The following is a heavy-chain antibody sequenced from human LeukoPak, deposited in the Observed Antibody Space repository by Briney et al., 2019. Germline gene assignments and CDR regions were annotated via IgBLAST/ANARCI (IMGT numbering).Heavy chain of an antibody. CDR3: AKTDYGHYSGFEV. CDR1: TYSISSGYS. Sequence: SETLSLTCVVSTYSISSGYSWCWIRQPPGKGLEWIGSMYLSGTTHYNPSLKSRVTISVDKSENQFSLKVMFVTAADSAIYFCAKTDYGHYSGFEVWGQGIMVTVSS. J-gene: IGHJ3*01. V-gene: IGHV4-38-2*01. CDR2: MYLSGTT. D-gene: IGHD4-17*01.